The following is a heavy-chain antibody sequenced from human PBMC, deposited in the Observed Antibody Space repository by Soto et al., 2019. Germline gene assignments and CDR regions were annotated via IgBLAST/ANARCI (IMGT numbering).Heavy chain of an antibody. V-gene: IGHV4-31*02. CDR2: IYFSVST. Sequence: SLRWTVSRDSMNSSVYYWRWKNKHPGKGLEWIGYIYFSVSTYYNPSLKSRVTISVDTSKNRFSLKLTSVTAADTAVYFCGRDGYRNGYEY. CDR3: GRDGYRNGYEY. D-gene: IGHD5-18*01. CDR1: RDSMNSSVYY. J-gene: IGHJ1*01.